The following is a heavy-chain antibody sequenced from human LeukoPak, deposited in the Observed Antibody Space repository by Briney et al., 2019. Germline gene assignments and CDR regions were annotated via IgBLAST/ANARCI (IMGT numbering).Heavy chain of an antibody. Sequence: GGSLRLSCAASGFTLSSYGVHWVRQAPGKGLEWVAMISHDGISTYYADSVKGRFTISRDSSNNAVYLQMNSLRTEDSAVYYCARDWASGVWRNWFGPWGQGTRVTVSS. CDR3: ARDWASGVWRNWFGP. D-gene: IGHD5-12*01. J-gene: IGHJ5*02. V-gene: IGHV3-30-3*01. CDR1: GFTLSSYG. CDR2: ISHDGIST.